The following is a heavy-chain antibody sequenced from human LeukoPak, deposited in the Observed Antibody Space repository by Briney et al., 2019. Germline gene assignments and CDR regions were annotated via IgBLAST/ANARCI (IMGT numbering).Heavy chain of an antibody. CDR2: IKQDGSEK. Sequence: QPGGSLRLSCAASGFTFSSYWMSWVRQAPGKGLEWVANIKQDGSEKYYVDSVKGRFTISRDNAKNSLYLQMNSLRAEDTAVYYCAKDPTYYYGSGSYPDYWGQGTLVTVSS. CDR3: AKDPTYYYGSGSYPDY. D-gene: IGHD3-10*01. V-gene: IGHV3-7*03. CDR1: GFTFSSYW. J-gene: IGHJ4*02.